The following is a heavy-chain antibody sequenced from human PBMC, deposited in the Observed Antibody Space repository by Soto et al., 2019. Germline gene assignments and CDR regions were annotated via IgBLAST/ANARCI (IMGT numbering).Heavy chain of an antibody. CDR1: GGTFSSYA. J-gene: IGHJ6*02. Sequence: SVKVSCKASGGTFSSYAISWVRQAPGQGLEWMGGIIPIFGTANYAQKFQGRVTITADESTSTAYMELSSLRSEDTAVYYCARGVIEIPNPPYYYGMDVWGQGTTVTVSS. D-gene: IGHD3-22*01. CDR3: ARGVIEIPNPPYYYGMDV. V-gene: IGHV1-69*13. CDR2: IIPIFGTA.